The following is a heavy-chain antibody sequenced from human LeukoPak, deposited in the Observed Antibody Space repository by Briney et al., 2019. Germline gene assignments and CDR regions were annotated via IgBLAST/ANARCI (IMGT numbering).Heavy chain of an antibody. Sequence: PGGSLRLSCAASGFTFSDYAMTWVHQAPGKGLEWVSTINSGGAINYADSVKGRFTISRDNPKNTLYLQMNSLRAEDTAVYYCAKRGSYSSSFTSTFDYWGQGTLVTVSS. J-gene: IGHJ4*02. CDR3: AKRGSYSSSFTSTFDY. CDR1: GFTFSDYA. V-gene: IGHV3-23*01. CDR2: INSGGAI. D-gene: IGHD6-6*01.